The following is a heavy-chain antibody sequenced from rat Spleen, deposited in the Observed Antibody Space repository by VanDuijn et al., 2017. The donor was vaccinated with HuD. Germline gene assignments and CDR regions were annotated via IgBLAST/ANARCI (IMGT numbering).Heavy chain of an antibody. J-gene: IGHJ4*01. CDR1: GFIFSDYG. D-gene: IGHD1-12*02. CDR3: ARHNSMMVLITTGGVMDA. Sequence: VQLVESGGGLVQPGRSLKLSCAASGFIFSDYGMAWVRQAPTKGLEWVATISYGDSSGHSSNYYRDSVKGRFTISRDNAKSTLYLQINSLRSEDTATYYCARHNSMMVLITTGGVMDAWGQGASVTVSS. V-gene: IGHV5-29*01. CDR2: ISYGDSSGHSSN.